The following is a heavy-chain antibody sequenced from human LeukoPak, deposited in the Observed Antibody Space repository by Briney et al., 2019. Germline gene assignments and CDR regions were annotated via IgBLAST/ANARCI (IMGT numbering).Heavy chain of an antibody. CDR1: GGSIGSSIYY. J-gene: IGHJ4*02. D-gene: IGHD1-1*01. CDR2: IYYSGST. CDR3: ARPRGTNYFDY. V-gene: IGHV4-39*07. Sequence: SETLSLTCTVSGGSIGSSIYYWGWIRQPPGKGLEWIGSIYYSGSTYYNPSLESRVTISVDTSKNQFSLKLSSVTAADTAVYYCARPRGTNYFDYWGQGTLVTVSS.